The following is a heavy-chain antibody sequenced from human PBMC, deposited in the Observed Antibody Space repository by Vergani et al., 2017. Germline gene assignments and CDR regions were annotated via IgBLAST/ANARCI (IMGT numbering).Heavy chain of an antibody. J-gene: IGHJ4*02. CDR2: IRYDGSKK. V-gene: IGHV3-30*02. CDR1: GFSFGSYG. D-gene: IGHD6-13*01. CDR3: ARGDSYSSSWYSRFDY. Sequence: QVQLVESGGNVVQSGTSLRLSCAASGFSFGSYGMHWVRQSPGKGLEWVAFIRYDGSKKFYADSVKGRFTISRDNSKNTLYLQMNSLRAEDTAVYYCARGDSYSSSWYSRFDYWGQGTLVTVSS.